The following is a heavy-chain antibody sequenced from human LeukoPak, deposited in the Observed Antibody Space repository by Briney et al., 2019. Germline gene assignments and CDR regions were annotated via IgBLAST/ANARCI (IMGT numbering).Heavy chain of an antibody. CDR1: GYTFTTYG. CDR3: VREGGSSDYYYFQY. Sequence: ASVKVSCKASGYTFTTYGISWVRQAPGQGLEWMGWISAYYGTTDYAQKLQGRVTMTTDTPTSTAYMELRSLRSDDTAVYFCVREGGSSDYYYFQYWGKGTLVTVSS. J-gene: IGHJ1*01. D-gene: IGHD3-22*01. V-gene: IGHV1-18*01. CDR2: ISAYYGTT.